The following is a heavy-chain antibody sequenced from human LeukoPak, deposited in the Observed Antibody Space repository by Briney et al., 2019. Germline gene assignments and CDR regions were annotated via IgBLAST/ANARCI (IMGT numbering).Heavy chain of an antibody. J-gene: IGHJ5*02. V-gene: IGHV4-39*02. CDR3: ARDSYDSSGWLPGGFHWFDP. D-gene: IGHD6-19*01. CDR1: GDSISSSGYY. CDR2: IYYSGST. Sequence: PSETLSLTCSVSGDSISSSGYYWGWIRQPPGKGLQWIGSIYYSGSTYYNPSLKSRVTISVDTSKNQFSLKLSSVTAADTAVYYCARDSYDSSGWLPGGFHWFDPWGQGTLVTVSS.